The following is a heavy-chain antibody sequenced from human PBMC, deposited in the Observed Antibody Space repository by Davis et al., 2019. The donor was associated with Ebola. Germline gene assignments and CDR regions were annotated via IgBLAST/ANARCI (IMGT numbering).Heavy chain of an antibody. J-gene: IGHJ5*02. D-gene: IGHD6-19*01. Sequence: PGRSLRLSCAASGFTFSSYSMNWVRQAPGKGLEWVSYLSSSSSTIYYADSVKGRLTISRDNAKNSLYLQMNSLRDEDTAVYYCARESRGGWDNWFDPWGQGTLVTVSS. CDR3: ARESRGGWDNWFDP. CDR2: LSSSSSTI. CDR1: GFTFSSYS. V-gene: IGHV3-48*02.